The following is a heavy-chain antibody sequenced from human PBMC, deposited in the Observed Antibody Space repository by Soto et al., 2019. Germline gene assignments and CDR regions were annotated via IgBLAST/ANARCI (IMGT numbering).Heavy chain of an antibody. J-gene: IGHJ4*02. Sequence: EVQLVESGGDLVEPGGSLRLSCAASGFTFSNVWMTWVRQAPGKGLEFIGRIKSKTDGGTADYAAPVKGRFTISRDDSKNTLYLKLNSLKTEDTAVYYCTTTLRRVFDFDYWGQGTLVTVSS. CDR2: IKSKTDGGTA. D-gene: IGHD4-17*01. V-gene: IGHV3-15*01. CDR3: TTTLRRVFDFDY. CDR1: GFTFSNVW.